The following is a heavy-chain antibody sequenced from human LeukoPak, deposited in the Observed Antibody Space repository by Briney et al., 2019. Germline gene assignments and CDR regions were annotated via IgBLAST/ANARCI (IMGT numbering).Heavy chain of an antibody. CDR3: LKVAKYYYGSETYYFFAH. Sequence: GGSLRLSCAASGFTFTTYWMSWVRQCPGKGLEWVANINQDGTEKYYVDSVKGRFTISRDNAKNSLYLQMNSLRVEDTAIYYCLKVAKYYYGSETYYFFAHWGQGTPVTASS. CDR1: GFTFTTYW. CDR2: INQDGTEK. D-gene: IGHD3-10*01. V-gene: IGHV3-7*01. J-gene: IGHJ1*01.